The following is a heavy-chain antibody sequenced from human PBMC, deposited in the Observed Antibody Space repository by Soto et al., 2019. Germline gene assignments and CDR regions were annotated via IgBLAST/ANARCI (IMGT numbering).Heavy chain of an antibody. CDR3: ARGKGPYYDNSVHVFDY. CDR1: GFTFSSYS. Sequence: GGSLRLSCAASGFTFSSYSMHWVRQTPGKGLEWVAVISHGGSNKNNADSVKGRFTISRDKSKNSLYLQMNTLSAEDTGVYYCARGKGPYYDNSVHVFDYWGPGTPVTVSS. CDR2: ISHGGSNK. V-gene: IGHV3-30*03. D-gene: IGHD3-22*01. J-gene: IGHJ4*02.